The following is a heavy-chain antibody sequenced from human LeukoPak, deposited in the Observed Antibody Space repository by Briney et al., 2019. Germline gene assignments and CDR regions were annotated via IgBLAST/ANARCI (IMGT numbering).Heavy chain of an antibody. CDR2: ISSSSSYI. Sequence: GGSLRLSCAASGFTFSSYSMNWVRQAPGKGLEWVSSISSSSSYIYYADSVKGRFTISRDNAKNSLYLQMNSLRAEDTAVYYCAKVYYYDSSASGNDAFDIWGQGTMVTVSS. V-gene: IGHV3-21*01. CDR1: GFTFSSYS. J-gene: IGHJ3*02. CDR3: AKVYYYDSSASGNDAFDI. D-gene: IGHD3-22*01.